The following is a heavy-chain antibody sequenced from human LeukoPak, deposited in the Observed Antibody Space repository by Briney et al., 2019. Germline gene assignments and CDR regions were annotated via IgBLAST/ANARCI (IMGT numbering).Heavy chain of an antibody. CDR3: TRVSGSYYSDQYYFDY. D-gene: IGHD1-26*01. CDR1: GFTFCDYA. J-gene: IGHJ4*02. Sequence: GGSLRLSCTASGFTFCDYAMSWVRQAPGKGLEWVGFIRSKAYGGTTEYAASVKGRFTISRDDSKSIAYLQMNSLKTEDTAVYYCTRVSGSYYSDQYYFDYWGQGTLVTVSS. CDR2: IRSKAYGGTT. V-gene: IGHV3-49*04.